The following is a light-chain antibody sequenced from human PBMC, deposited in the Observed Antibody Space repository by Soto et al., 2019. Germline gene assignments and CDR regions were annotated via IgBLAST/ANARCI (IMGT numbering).Light chain of an antibody. CDR2: EVI. Sequence: QSALTQPPSASGSPGQSVTISCTGTSSDVGGYNYASCYQQYPGRAPKLMIYEVIKRPSGVPDRFSGSKSGNTASLTVSGLQAEDEADYYCSSYAASNNFYFVFGGGTKLTVL. V-gene: IGLV2-8*01. CDR1: SSDVGGYNY. J-gene: IGLJ3*02. CDR3: SSYAASNNFYFV.